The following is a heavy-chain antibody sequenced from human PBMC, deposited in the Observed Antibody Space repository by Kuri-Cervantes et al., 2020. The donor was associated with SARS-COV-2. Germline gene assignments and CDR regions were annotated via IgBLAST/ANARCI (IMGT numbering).Heavy chain of an antibody. D-gene: IGHD1-1*01. CDR3: VRDGDHWNFDY. CDR1: GFTFSGHW. CDR2: ISYDGSNK. Sequence: LSLTCAASGFTFSGHWIHWVRQAPGKGLEWVAVISYDGSNKYYADSVKGRFTLSRDNAKNMLFLQMNSLRAEDTAVYYCVRDGDHWNFDYWGQGTLVTVSS. J-gene: IGHJ4*02. V-gene: IGHV3-30-3*01.